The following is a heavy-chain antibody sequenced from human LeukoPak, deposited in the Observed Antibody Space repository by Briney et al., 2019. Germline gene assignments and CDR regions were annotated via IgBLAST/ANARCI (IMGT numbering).Heavy chain of an antibody. CDR1: GFTFSSYA. CDR3: ARDPCSSISCYTAFDY. D-gene: IGHD2-2*02. J-gene: IGHJ4*02. Sequence: PGGSLRLSCAASGFTFSSYAMHWVRQAPGKGLEWVAVISYDGSNKYYADSVKGRFTISRDNSKNTLYLQMNSLRAEDTAVYYCARDPCSSISCYTAFDYWGQGTLVIVSS. CDR2: ISYDGSNK. V-gene: IGHV3-30*04.